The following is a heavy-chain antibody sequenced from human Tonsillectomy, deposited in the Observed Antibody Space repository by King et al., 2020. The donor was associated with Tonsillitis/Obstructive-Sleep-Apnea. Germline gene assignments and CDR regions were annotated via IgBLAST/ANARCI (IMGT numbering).Heavy chain of an antibody. D-gene: IGHD2-21*01. Sequence: VQLVESGGGLVQPGGSLRLSCAASGFTFDDYAMHWVRQAPGKGLEWVSGISWDSGAIGYADSVKGRFTISRDNAKNSLYLQMNGLRPEDTALYYCAVVGENYYFYYMDVWGKGTTVTVSS. J-gene: IGHJ6*03. CDR2: ISWDSGAI. V-gene: IGHV3-9*01. CDR3: AVVGENYYFYYMDV. CDR1: GFTFDDYA.